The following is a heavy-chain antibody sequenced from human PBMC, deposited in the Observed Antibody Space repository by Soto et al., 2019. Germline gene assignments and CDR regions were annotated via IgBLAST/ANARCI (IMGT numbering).Heavy chain of an antibody. J-gene: IGHJ6*03. Sequence: SQTLSLTCAISGDSVSSNSSAWNWIRLSPSRGLEWLARTYYRSRWYNDYAVSVRSRITVNPDTSKNQFSLQLTSVTPEDAAVYYCAGTTSHQWYYMDVWGKGATVTVSS. CDR2: TYYRSRWYN. V-gene: IGHV6-1*01. D-gene: IGHD1-7*01. CDR3: AGTTSHQWYYMDV. CDR1: GDSVSSNSSA.